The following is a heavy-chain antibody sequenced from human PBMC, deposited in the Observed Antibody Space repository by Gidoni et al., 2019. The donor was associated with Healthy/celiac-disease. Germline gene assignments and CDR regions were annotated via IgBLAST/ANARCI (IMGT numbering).Heavy chain of an antibody. Sequence: QVQLVQSGAAVKKPGSSVQVSCKASGGTFRSYAISCVRQAPGQGLEWMGGIIPIFGTANDAQKFQGRVTITAVESTSTAYMELSSLRSEDTAVYYCARDVSGIAARHVSGEFFVGNLFIWGQGTLVTVSS. J-gene: IGHJ4*02. CDR2: IIPIFGTA. CDR1: GGTFRSYA. V-gene: IGHV1-69*01. CDR3: ARDVSGIAARHVSGEFFVGNLFI. D-gene: IGHD6-6*01.